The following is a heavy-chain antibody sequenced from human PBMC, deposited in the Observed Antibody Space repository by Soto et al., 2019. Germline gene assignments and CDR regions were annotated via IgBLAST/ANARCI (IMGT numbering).Heavy chain of an antibody. V-gene: IGHV1-58*02. CDR3: AAEGVTMVRGVISDAFDI. Sequence: SVKVSCKASGFTFTSSAMQWVRQARGQRLEWIGWIVVGSDNTNYAQKFQERVTITRDMSTSTAYMELSSLRSEDTAVYYCAAEGVTMVRGVISDAFDIWGQGTMVTVSS. CDR1: GFTFTSSA. D-gene: IGHD3-10*01. J-gene: IGHJ3*02. CDR2: IVVGSDNT.